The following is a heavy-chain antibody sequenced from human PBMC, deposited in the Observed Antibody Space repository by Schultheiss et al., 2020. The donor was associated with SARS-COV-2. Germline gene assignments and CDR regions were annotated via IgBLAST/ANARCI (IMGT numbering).Heavy chain of an antibody. CDR1: GGSISGSLYY. V-gene: IGHV3-66*01. Sequence: GGSLRLSCIVSGGSISGSLYYWGWIRQPPGKGLEWISVIHTGGRTHYADSVKGRFTISRDNSKNTVYLQINSLRAEDTAVYYCVRDKFAIGYYDYWGQGTLVTVSS. J-gene: IGHJ4*02. CDR3: VRDKFAIGYYDY. D-gene: IGHD3-10*01. CDR2: IHTGGRT.